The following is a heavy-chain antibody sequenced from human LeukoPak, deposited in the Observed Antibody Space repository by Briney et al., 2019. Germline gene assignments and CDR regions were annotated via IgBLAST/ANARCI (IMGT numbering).Heavy chain of an antibody. CDR3: ARDSGAIHYYYYGMDV. Sequence: SVKVSCKASGGTFSSYAISWVRQAPGQGLEWMGRIIPILGIANYAQKFQGRVTITADKSTSTAYMELSSLRSEDTAVYYCARDSGAIHYYYYGMDVWGQGTTVTVSS. CDR1: GGTFSSYA. CDR2: IIPILGIA. D-gene: IGHD4/OR15-4a*01. V-gene: IGHV1-69*04. J-gene: IGHJ6*02.